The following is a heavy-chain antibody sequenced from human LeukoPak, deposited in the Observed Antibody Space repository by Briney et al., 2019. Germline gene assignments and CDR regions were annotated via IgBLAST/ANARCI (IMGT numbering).Heavy chain of an antibody. D-gene: IGHD3/OR15-3a*01. CDR2: IYRGGDT. V-gene: IGHV3-66*01. CDR1: GFTVSTNY. Sequence: GGSLRLSCVASGFTVSTNYMSWVRQAPGKGPEWISIIYRGGDTYYADSVKGRFTISRDNSKNTLYLQMNRLRVEDTAVYYCARDQFAFGLFDYWGQGTLVTVSS. J-gene: IGHJ4*02. CDR3: ARDQFAFGLFDY.